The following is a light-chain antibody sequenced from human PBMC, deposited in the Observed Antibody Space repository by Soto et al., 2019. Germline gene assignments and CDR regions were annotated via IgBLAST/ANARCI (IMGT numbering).Light chain of an antibody. CDR1: SNDVDYYDY. CDR3: SSYVAYNAPYV. J-gene: IGLJ1*01. V-gene: IGLV2-14*03. Sequence: QSALAQPASVSGSLGQSITISCSGTSNDVDYYDYVSWYQQYPGKAPKLILFDVNTRPSGIPHRFSGSKSDNTASLTISGLQAEDEADYYCSSYVAYNAPYVFGTGTKLTVL. CDR2: DVN.